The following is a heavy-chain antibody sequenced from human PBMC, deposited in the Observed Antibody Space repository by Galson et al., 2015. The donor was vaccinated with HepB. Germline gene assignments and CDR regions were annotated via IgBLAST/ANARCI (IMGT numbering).Heavy chain of an antibody. CDR2: ISAYNGNT. CDR3: ARVLGYSTVTLIYYYYGMDV. Sequence: QSGAEVKKPGASVKVSCKASGYTFTSYGISWVRQAPGQGLEWMGWISAYNGNTNYAQKLQGRVTMTTDTSTSTAYMELRSLRSDDTAVYYCARVLGYSTVTLIYYYYGMDVWGQGTTVTVSS. V-gene: IGHV1-18*04. CDR1: GYTFTSYG. J-gene: IGHJ6*02. D-gene: IGHD4-17*01.